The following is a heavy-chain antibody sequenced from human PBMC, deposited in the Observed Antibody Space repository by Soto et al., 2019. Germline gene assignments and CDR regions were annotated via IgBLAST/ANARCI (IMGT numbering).Heavy chain of an antibody. CDR1: EYTFTSYT. CDR3: ARELQGLYSFDY. J-gene: IGHJ4*01. CDR2: INGGNGNT. Sequence: ASVKVSCKASEYTFTSYTMHWVRQAPGQRLEWMGWINGGNGNTKYSQKFQGRVTITRDTSASTAYMELSSLRSDDTAVYYCARELQGLYSFDYSGPGPVDTVST. D-gene: IGHD4-4*01. V-gene: IGHV1-3*01.